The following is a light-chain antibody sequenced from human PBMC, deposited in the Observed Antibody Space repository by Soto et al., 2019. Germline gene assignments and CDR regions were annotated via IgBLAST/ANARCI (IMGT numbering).Light chain of an antibody. CDR2: DAS. V-gene: IGKV3-11*01. Sequence: EIVLTQSPATLSLSPGERATLSCRASRSVSSYLAWYQQKPGQAPRLLIYDASNRATGIPARFSGGGSGAEYTLTISSLQSEDFAVYYCQQYDKWPRTFGQGTKVDI. CDR1: RSVSSY. CDR3: QQYDKWPRT. J-gene: IGKJ1*01.